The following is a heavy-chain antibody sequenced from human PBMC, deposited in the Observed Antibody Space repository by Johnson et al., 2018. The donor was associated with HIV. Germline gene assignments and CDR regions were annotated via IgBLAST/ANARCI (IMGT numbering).Heavy chain of an antibody. V-gene: IGHV3-66*01. CDR2: LYSGGNT. D-gene: IGHD6-13*01. J-gene: IGHJ3*01. CDR1: GFSVSDSY. CDR3: ARDGESQQLPLGDALDV. Sequence: EVQLVESGGGLVQPGGSLRLSCAASGFSVSDSYMNWVRQAPGQGLEWVSVLYSGGNTYYADSVRGRFTISRDTSKNTLYLQMSSLKVEDTALYYCARDGESQQLPLGDALDVWGRGTMVIVSS.